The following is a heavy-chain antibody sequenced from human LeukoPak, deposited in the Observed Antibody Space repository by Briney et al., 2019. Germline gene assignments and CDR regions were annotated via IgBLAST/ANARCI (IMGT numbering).Heavy chain of an antibody. CDR2: INGDGRNI. V-gene: IGHV3-74*01. CDR3: TRDLMDYDVSTGLHHYYMDV. D-gene: IGHD3-9*01. Sequence: GGSLRLSCVASGFTLSSYWMHWVRQDPRKGLVWVSRINGDGRNINYADSVRGRFTISRDNAKNTLYLQMNTLRVEDTAVYYCTRDLMDYDVSTGLHHYYMDVWGQGTTVTVSS. CDR1: GFTLSSYW. J-gene: IGHJ6*02.